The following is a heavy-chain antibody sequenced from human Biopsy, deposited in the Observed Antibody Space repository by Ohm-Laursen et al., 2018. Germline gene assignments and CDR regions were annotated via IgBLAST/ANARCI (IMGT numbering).Heavy chain of an antibody. CDR3: ARDKITYCTSTSCDYFGMDV. D-gene: IGHD2-2*01. V-gene: IGHV4-59*01. CDR1: GASIEDYY. J-gene: IGHJ6*02. CDR2: INYHGNT. Sequence: SDTLSLTCTVSGASIEDYYWTWIRQAPGKTLEWIASINYHGNTNYNPSLKSRVTMSAHTSTNQFSLKLTSVTAADTAVYYCARDKITYCTSTSCDYFGMDVWGQGTTVTVSS.